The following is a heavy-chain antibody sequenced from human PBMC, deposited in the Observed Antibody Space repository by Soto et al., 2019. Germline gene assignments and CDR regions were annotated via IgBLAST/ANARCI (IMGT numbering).Heavy chain of an antibody. CDR1: GFIVSSHY. V-gene: IGHV3-53*01. CDR3: AREARDRSGYYNIDH. J-gene: IGHJ4*02. D-gene: IGHD3-3*01. Sequence: GGSLGLSCAASGFIVSSHYMCWVRQAPGKGLEWVSVIHSSGATMYAESVRGRFTISRDNSQSTVHLQMNSLRVDDTAVYYCAREARDRSGYYNIDHWGQGTLVTVSS. CDR2: IHSSGAT.